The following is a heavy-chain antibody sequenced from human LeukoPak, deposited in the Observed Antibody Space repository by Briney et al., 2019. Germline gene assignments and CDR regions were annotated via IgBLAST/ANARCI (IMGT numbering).Heavy chain of an antibody. CDR1: GFTFGSYA. Sequence: GRSLRLSCAASGFTFGSYAMHWVRQAPGKGLERVAVISYDGSNKYYADSVKGRFTISRDNSKNTLYLQMNSLRAEDTAVYYCATQSITMIGDYWGQGTLVTVSS. D-gene: IGHD3-22*01. J-gene: IGHJ4*02. CDR2: ISYDGSNK. V-gene: IGHV3-30*01. CDR3: ATQSITMIGDY.